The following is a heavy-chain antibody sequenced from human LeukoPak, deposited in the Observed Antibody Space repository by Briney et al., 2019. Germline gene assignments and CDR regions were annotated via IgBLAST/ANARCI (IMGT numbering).Heavy chain of an antibody. CDR1: GFIFSFFA. Sequence: GGSLRLFCAACGFIFSFFAMTWVRQAPGKGLEWVSSFGGAGRGSTYHPDSVKGRFTISRDDSKNTLYLQMNSLRIEDTAVYHCAKARGATVNDPVDYWGQGTLVTVSS. J-gene: IGHJ4*02. D-gene: IGHD1-26*01. V-gene: IGHV3-23*01. CDR3: AKARGATVNDPVDY. CDR2: FGGAGRGST.